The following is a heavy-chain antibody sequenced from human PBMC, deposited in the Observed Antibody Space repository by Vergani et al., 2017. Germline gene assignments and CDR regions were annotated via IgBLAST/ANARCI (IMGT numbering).Heavy chain of an antibody. CDR1: GFTFSNFG. Sequence: QVQFVESAGGVVQPVGSLRLSCAAFGFTFSNFGMHWIRQAPGKGLEWLAYIGKAVINTRYRDAVKGRFTVDRDNSKDILYLQMDSLRSEDTALFYCAKYLRDSTDGLPDSWGPGTLVIVSS. CDR2: IGKAVINT. CDR3: AKYLRDSTDGLPDS. D-gene: IGHD2-21*02. V-gene: IGHV3-30*02. J-gene: IGHJ4*02.